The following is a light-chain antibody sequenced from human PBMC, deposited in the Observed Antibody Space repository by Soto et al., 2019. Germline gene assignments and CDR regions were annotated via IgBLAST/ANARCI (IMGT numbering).Light chain of an antibody. CDR3: QSYDSSLRGRV. CDR1: SSNIGAGYD. Sequence: QSVLTQPPSVSGAPGQRVTISCTGSSSNIGAGYDVHWYQQLPGTAPKLLIYGNSNRPSGVPDRFFGSKSGTSASLAITGLQAEDEADYYCQSYDSSLRGRVFGGGTKLTVL. CDR2: GNS. J-gene: IGLJ3*02. V-gene: IGLV1-40*01.